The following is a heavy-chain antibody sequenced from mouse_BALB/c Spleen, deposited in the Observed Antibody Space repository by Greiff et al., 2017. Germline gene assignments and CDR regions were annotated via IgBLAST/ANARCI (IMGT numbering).Heavy chain of an antibody. CDR3: ARDEGTEAWLAY. D-gene: IGHD2-14*01. CDR2: IRNKANGYTT. CDR1: GFTFTDYY. Sequence: EVKVVESGGGLVQPGGSLRLSCATSGFTFTDYYMSWVRQPPGKALEWLGFIRNKANGYTTEYSASVKGRFTISGDNSQSILYRQMNTLRAEDSAADYCARDEGTEAWLAYWGQGTLVTVSA. J-gene: IGHJ3*01. V-gene: IGHV7-3*02.